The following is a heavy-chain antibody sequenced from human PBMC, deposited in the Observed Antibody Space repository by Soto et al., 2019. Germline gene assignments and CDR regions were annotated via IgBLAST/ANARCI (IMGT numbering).Heavy chain of an antibody. CDR3: ARGGYDFWSGYSPFDY. Sequence: QVQLVESGGGVVQPGRSLRLSCAASGFTFSSYAMHWVRQAPGKGLEWVAVISYDGSNKYYADSVKGRFTISRDNSKNTLYLQMNSLRAEDTAVYYCARGGYDFWSGYSPFDYWGQGTLVTVSS. CDR1: GFTFSSYA. V-gene: IGHV3-30-3*01. D-gene: IGHD3-3*01. J-gene: IGHJ4*02. CDR2: ISYDGSNK.